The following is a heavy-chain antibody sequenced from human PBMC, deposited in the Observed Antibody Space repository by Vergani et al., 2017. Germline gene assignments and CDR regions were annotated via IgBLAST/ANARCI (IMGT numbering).Heavy chain of an antibody. V-gene: IGHV4-34*01. CDR1: GGSFSGYY. J-gene: IGHJ4*02. Sequence: QVQLQQWGAGLLKPSETLSLTCAVYGGSFSGYYWSWIRQPPGKGREWIGEINHSGSTNYNPSLKSRVTISVDTSKNQFSLKLSCVTAADTAVYYCARGTGGYCSGGSCWYFDYWGQGTLVTVSS. D-gene: IGHD2-15*01. CDR2: INHSGST. CDR3: ARGTGGYCSGGSCWYFDY.